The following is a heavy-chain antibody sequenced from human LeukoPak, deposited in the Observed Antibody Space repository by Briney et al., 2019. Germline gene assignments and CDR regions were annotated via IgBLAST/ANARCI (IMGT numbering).Heavy chain of an antibody. J-gene: IGHJ6*02. CDR2: IYSGGST. Sequence: GGSLRLSCAASGFTFSSYAMSWVRQAPGKGLEWASIIYSGGSTDYADSVKGRFTISRDNSKNTLYLQMDSLRVEDTAVYYCARGGLGNCYGMDVWGQGTTVTVSS. CDR3: ARGGLGNCYGMDV. D-gene: IGHD5-12*01. CDR1: GFTFSSYA. V-gene: IGHV3-53*05.